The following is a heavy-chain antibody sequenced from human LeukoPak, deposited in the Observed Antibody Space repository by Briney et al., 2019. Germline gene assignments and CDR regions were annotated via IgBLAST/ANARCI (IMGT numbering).Heavy chain of an antibody. CDR1: GFAFSGYG. CDR2: IWYDGSNK. D-gene: IGHD2-2*02. CDR3: ARDNYCSSTDCYNFDY. J-gene: IGHJ4*02. V-gene: IGHV3-33*01. Sequence: GGSLRLSCAASGFAFSGYGMHWVRQALGKGLERVAVIWYDGSNKYYEDSVKGRFTISRDTSTNTLYLQMNSLRVDDTAVYYCARDNYCSSTDCYNFDYWGQGTLVTVSS.